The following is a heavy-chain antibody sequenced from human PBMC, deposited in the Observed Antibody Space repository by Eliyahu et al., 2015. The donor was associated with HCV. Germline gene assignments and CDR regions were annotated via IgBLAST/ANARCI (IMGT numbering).Heavy chain of an antibody. D-gene: IGHD3-10*01. CDR2: ISAFNENT. V-gene: IGHV1-18*01. Sequence: QVQLVQSGPEMRRPGALVKVSCEASGYTFSNXGLNWVRQAPGQGLEWIGWISAFNENTHYAQKFKGRVTMTTDTSTNTAYMELRSLRPDDTAVYFCARDRDYYGSGTYSRIDYWGQGSLITVSS. CDR1: GYTFSNXG. CDR3: ARDRDYYGSGTYSRIDY. J-gene: IGHJ4*02.